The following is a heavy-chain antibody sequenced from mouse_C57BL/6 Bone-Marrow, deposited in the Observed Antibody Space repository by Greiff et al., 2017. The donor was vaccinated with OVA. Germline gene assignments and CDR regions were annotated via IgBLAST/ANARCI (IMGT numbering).Heavy chain of an antibody. CDR1: GYTFADYE. J-gene: IGHJ4*01. D-gene: IGHD1-1*01. V-gene: IGHV1-15*01. CDR3: TRSDYYGSSSWFAY. CDR2: IDPETGGT. Sequence: VQLQQSGAELVRPGASVTLSCKASGYTFADYEMHWVKQTPVHGLEWIGAIDPETGGTAYNQKFKGKAILTADKSSSTAYMELRSLTSEDSAVYYCTRSDYYGSSSWFAYWGQGTSVTVSS.